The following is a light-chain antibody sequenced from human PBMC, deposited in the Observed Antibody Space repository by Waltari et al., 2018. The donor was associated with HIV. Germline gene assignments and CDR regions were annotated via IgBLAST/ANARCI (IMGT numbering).Light chain of an antibody. V-gene: IGLV3-19*01. J-gene: IGLJ3*02. CDR2: GEN. CDR3: NSRDSSGHWF. Sequence: SSELAQDPAVSVALGQTVRITCQGDSVRSYYASWYQQKPGQAPVLVVYGENNRPSWIPDRFSGSTSGNTASLTIAGAQAEDEADYYCNSRDSSGHWFFGGGTKVTVL. CDR1: SVRSYY.